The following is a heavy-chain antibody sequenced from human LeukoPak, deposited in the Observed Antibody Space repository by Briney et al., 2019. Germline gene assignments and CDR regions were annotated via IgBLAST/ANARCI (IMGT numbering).Heavy chain of an antibody. CDR3: AREGIAVAGTGRNHYYYYYGMDV. V-gene: IGHV4-34*01. D-gene: IGHD6-19*01. Sequence: SETLSLTCAVYGGSLRGYYWSWIRQPPGKGLEWIGEINHSGSTNYNPSLKSRVTISVDTSKNQFSLKLSSVTAADTAVYYCAREGIAVAGTGRNHYYYYYGMDVWGQGTTVTVSS. CDR1: GGSLRGYY. CDR2: INHSGST. J-gene: IGHJ6*02.